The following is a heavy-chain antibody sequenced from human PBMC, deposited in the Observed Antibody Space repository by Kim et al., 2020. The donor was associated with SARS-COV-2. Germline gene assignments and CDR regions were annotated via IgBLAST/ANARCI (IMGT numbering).Heavy chain of an antibody. CDR2: ISSSSSYI. V-gene: IGHV3-21*01. D-gene: IGHD3-10*02. J-gene: IGHJ4*02. Sequence: GGSLRLSCAASGFTFSSYSMNWVRQAPGKGLEWVSSISSSSSYIYYADSVKGRFTISRDNAKNSLYLQMNSLRAEDTAVDYCARVGRPRSVFEKSKNYFDYWGQGTLVTVSS. CDR3: ARVGRPRSVFEKSKNYFDY. CDR1: GFTFSSYS.